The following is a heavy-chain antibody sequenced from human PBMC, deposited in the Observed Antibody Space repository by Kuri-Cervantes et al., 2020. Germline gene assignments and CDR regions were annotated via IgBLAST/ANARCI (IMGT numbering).Heavy chain of an antibody. CDR3: AKDGVADY. Sequence: GGSLRLSCAASGFTFSSSGMSWVRQAPGKGPEWVALIQSNGINKFYADSVKGRFTSSRDNSKNTLYLQMNSLRAEDTAVYYCAKDGVADYWGQGALVTVSS. CDR1: GFTFSSSG. J-gene: IGHJ4*02. V-gene: IGHV3-30*02. D-gene: IGHD2-15*01. CDR2: IQSNGINK.